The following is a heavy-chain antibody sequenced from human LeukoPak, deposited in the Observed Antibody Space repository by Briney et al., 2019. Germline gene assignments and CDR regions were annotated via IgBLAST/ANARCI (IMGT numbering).Heavy chain of an antibody. Sequence: PSETLSLTCTVSGGSISSYYWSWIRQPPGKGLEWIGYIYYSGSTNYNPSLKSRVTISVDTSKNQFSLKLSSVTAADTAVYYCARGSEKWELRLYFDYWGQGTLVTVSS. D-gene: IGHD1-26*01. CDR2: IYYSGST. V-gene: IGHV4-59*01. CDR3: ARGSEKWELRLYFDY. J-gene: IGHJ4*02. CDR1: GGSISSYY.